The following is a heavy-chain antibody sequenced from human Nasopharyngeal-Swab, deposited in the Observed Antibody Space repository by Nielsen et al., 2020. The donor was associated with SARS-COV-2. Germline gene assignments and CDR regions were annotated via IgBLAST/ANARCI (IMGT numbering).Heavy chain of an antibody. CDR3: ARGGGATSFDY. D-gene: IGHD1-26*01. V-gene: IGHV4-34*01. J-gene: IGHJ4*02. CDR2: INHSGST. CDR1: GGSFSGYY. Sequence: SETLSLTCAAYGGSFSGYYWSWIRQPPGKGLEWIGEINHSGSTNYNPSLKRRVTISVETSKNQFSLKLSTVTAADTAVYYCARGGGATSFDYWGQGTLVTVSS.